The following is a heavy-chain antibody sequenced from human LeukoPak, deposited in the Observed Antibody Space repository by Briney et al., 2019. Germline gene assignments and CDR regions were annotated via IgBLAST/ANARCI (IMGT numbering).Heavy chain of an antibody. CDR3: ARVRTYYDSSGYYFDY. Sequence: GESLKISCKGSGYIFTSYWIGWVRQMPGKGLEWMGIIYPGDSDTRYSPSFQGQVTISADKSISTAYLQWSSLKASDTAMYYCARVRTYYDSSGYYFDYWGQGTLVTVSS. D-gene: IGHD3-22*01. J-gene: IGHJ4*02. CDR1: GYIFTSYW. CDR2: IYPGDSDT. V-gene: IGHV5-51*01.